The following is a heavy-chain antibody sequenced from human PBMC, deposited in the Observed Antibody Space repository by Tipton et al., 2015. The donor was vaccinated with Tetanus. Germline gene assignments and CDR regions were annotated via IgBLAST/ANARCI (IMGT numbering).Heavy chain of an antibody. CDR1: GGSISTSSYY. CDR2: IYYSGST. J-gene: IGHJ6*02. V-gene: IGHV4-39*02. D-gene: IGHD3-10*01. CDR3: ARLGGPTTDFFYGLDV. Sequence: TLSLTCNVSGGSISTSSYYWGWIRQPPGKGLEWIGGIYYSGSTYYTPSLGSRLTVSVDTSKNHISLRLRSVTAADTAVYFCARLGGPTTDFFYGLDVWGRGTTVIVSS.